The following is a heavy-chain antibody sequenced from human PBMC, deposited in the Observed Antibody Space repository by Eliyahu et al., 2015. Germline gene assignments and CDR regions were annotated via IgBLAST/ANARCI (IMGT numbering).Heavy chain of an antibody. V-gene: IGHV1-69*02. D-gene: IGHD3-3*01. J-gene: IGHJ6*03. CDR3: ARARRITIFGVVNPTSSNYMDV. CDR2: IIPILGIA. Sequence: QVQLVQSGAEVKKPGSSVKVSCKASGGTFSSYTXXWVRQAPGQGLEWMGRIIPILGIANYAQKFQGRVTITADKSTSTAYMELSSLRSEDTAVYYCARARRITIFGVVNPTSSNYMDVWGKGTTVTVSS. CDR1: GGTFSSYT.